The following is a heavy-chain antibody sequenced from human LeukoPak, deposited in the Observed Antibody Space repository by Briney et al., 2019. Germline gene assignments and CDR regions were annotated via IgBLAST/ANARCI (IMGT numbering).Heavy chain of an antibody. D-gene: IGHD3-10*01. CDR1: GFTFSSYA. CDR3: ARDRGTPDSFNS. CDR2: ISGSGGST. J-gene: IGHJ3*02. Sequence: GGSLRLSCAASGFTFSSYAMSWVRQAPGKGLEWVSAISGSGGSTYYADSVKGRFTISRDNSKNTLHLQMNSLRAEDTAVYYCARDRGTPDSFNSWGQGTVVTVSS. V-gene: IGHV3-23*01.